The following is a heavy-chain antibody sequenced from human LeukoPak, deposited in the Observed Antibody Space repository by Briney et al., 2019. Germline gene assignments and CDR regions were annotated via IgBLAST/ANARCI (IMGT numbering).Heavy chain of an antibody. CDR2: INPNSGDT. Sequence: ASVNVSCKASEYTFTDYYMHWVRQAPGQGLEWMGWINPNSGDTDYAQKFQGRVTMTRDPSISTAYMALTRLRSDDTAVYYCARDAWLVGTTNLYYFDYWGQGTLVTVSS. CDR1: EYTFTDYY. CDR3: ARDAWLVGTTNLYYFDY. V-gene: IGHV1-2*02. D-gene: IGHD1-26*01. J-gene: IGHJ4*02.